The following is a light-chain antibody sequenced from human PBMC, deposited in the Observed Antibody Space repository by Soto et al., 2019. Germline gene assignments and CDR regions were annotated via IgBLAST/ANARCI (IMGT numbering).Light chain of an antibody. CDR2: SAS. V-gene: IGKV3-15*01. CDR1: QNINSD. Sequence: EVVMTQSPATLSVSPGEPATLSCRASQNINSDVAWYQQKPGQAPRLLIYSASTRATDIPARFSGSGSGTEFTLTISSLQSEDFAVYYCQQYNDWPPWTFGRGTKVEIK. J-gene: IGKJ1*01. CDR3: QQYNDWPPWT.